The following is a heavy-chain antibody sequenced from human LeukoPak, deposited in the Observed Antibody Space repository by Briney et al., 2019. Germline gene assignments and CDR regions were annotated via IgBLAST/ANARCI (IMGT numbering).Heavy chain of an antibody. CDR3: AKDGPGWSSSSHAFDI. CDR1: GFNFSDYA. D-gene: IGHD6-6*01. V-gene: IGHV3-21*01. Sequence: GGSLRLSCAASGFNFSDYAMTWVRQAPGKGLEWVSSVSGKSDYIYYADSVKGRFTIARDSAKNSIYLQMNSLRSEDTAVYYCAKDGPGWSSSSHAFDIWGQGTMVTVSS. J-gene: IGHJ3*02. CDR2: VSGKSDYI.